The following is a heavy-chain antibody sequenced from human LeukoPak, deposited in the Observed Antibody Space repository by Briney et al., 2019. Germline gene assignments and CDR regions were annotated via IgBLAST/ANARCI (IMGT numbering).Heavy chain of an antibody. CDR2: ISAYNGNT. Sequence: GASVKVSCKASGYTFTSYGISWVRQAPGQGLEWMGWISAYNGNTNYAQKLQGRVTMTTDTSTSTAYMELRSLRSDDTAVYYCARANPKTYSGSYYPNFDYWGQGTLVTVSS. J-gene: IGHJ4*02. CDR1: GYTFTSYG. D-gene: IGHD1-26*01. V-gene: IGHV1-18*01. CDR3: ARANPKTYSGSYYPNFDY.